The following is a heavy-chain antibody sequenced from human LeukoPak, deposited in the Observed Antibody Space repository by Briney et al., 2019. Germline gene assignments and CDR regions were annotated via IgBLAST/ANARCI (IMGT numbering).Heavy chain of an antibody. CDR2: ISAYNGNT. J-gene: IGHJ4*02. CDR3: ASWVSPWSGYYLDY. Sequence: ASVKVSCKASGYTFTSYGISWVRQAPGQGLEWMGWISAYNGNTNYAQKLQGRVTMTTDTSTSTAYMELRSLRSDDTAVYYCASWVSPWSGYYLDYWGQGTLVTVSS. CDR1: GYTFTSYG. V-gene: IGHV1-18*01. D-gene: IGHD3-3*01.